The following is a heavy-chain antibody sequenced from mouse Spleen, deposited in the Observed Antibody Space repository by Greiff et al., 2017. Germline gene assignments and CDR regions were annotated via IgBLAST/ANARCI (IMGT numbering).Heavy chain of an antibody. CDR1: GFTFSSYA. Sequence: EVMLVESGGGLVKLGGSLKLSCAASGFTFSSYAMSWVRQTPEKRLEWVATISSGGGNTYYPDSVKGRFTISRDNAKNTLYLQMSSLKSEDTAMYYCAREGITVVATRGAMDYWGQGTSVTVSS. J-gene: IGHJ4*01. D-gene: IGHD1-1*01. CDR3: AREGITVVATRGAMDY. CDR2: ISSGGGNT. V-gene: IGHV5-9*01.